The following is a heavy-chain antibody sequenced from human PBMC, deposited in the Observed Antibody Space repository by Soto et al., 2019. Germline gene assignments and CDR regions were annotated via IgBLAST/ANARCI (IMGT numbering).Heavy chain of an antibody. CDR3: ARSVQLVGFDP. D-gene: IGHD6-13*01. CDR1: GYTFTNYA. Sequence: ASVKVSCKASGYTFTNYAIHWVRQAPGQRLEWMGWIHAGNGNTEYSQRFQGRGTITRDTSATTAYMELSSLRSEDTAVYYCARSVQLVGFDPWGQGTLVTVSS. CDR2: IHAGNGNT. J-gene: IGHJ5*02. V-gene: IGHV1-3*01.